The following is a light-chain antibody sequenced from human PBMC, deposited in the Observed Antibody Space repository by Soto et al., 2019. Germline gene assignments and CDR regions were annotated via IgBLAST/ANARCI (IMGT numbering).Light chain of an antibody. J-gene: IGLJ2*01. CDR3: SSYTSSNTLV. CDR1: RSDVGAYNY. CDR2: EVS. V-gene: IGLV2-14*01. Sequence: QSALTQPASVSGSPGQSITISCTGTRSDVGAYNYVSWYQQHPGKAPKLMIFEVSDRPSGVSNRFSGSKSGNPASLTISGLQAEAEAEYYCSSYTSSNTLVFGGGTQLTVL.